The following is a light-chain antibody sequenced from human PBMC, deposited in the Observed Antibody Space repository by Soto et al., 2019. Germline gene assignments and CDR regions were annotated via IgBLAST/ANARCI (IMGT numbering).Light chain of an antibody. CDR2: GAS. CDR1: QTVSRYY. V-gene: IGKV3D-7*01. Sequence: VLTQSPASLSLSPGGRAILSCRASQTVSRYYVAWYQKKHGQPPRLVIYGASTRATGVPDRFSGSGSGADFTLTIRSLQPEDFGVYYCQQALTFGGGTTVE. CDR3: QQALT. J-gene: IGKJ4*01.